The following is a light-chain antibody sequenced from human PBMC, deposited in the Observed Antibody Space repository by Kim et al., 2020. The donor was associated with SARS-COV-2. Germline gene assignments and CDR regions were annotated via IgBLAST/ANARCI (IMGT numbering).Light chain of an antibody. CDR3: SSYTSSSTLDV. V-gene: IGLV2-14*03. CDR2: DVS. J-gene: IGLJ1*01. Sequence: QSITISCTETSSDVGGYNYVSWYQQHPGKAPKFMIYDVSNRPSGVSNRFSGSKSGNTASLTISGLQAEDEADYYCSSYTSSSTLDVFGTGTKVTVL. CDR1: SSDVGGYNY.